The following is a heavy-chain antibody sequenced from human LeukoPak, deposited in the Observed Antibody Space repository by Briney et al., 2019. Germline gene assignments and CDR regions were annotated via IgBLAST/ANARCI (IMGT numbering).Heavy chain of an antibody. J-gene: IGHJ4*02. V-gene: IGHV1-69*05. D-gene: IGHD3-22*01. CDR1: GGTFSSYA. CDR3: ATYYYDSSGYYDTSFDY. Sequence: SVKVSCKASGGTFSSYAISWVRQAPGQGLEWMGGIIPIFGTANYAQKSQGRVTITTDESTSTAYMELSSLRSEDTAVYYCATYYYDSSGYYDTSFDYWGQGTLVTVSS. CDR2: IIPIFGTA.